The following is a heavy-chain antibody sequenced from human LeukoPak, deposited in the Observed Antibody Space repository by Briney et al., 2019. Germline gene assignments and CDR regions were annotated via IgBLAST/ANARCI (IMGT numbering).Heavy chain of an antibody. Sequence: GGSLRLSCAASGFTFSSYSMNWVRQAPGKGLEWVSSISSSSSYISYADSVKGRFTISRDNAKNSLYLQMNSLRAEDTAVYYCASGGYSSSLVAFDIWGQGTMVTVSS. V-gene: IGHV3-21*01. CDR3: ASGGYSSSLVAFDI. CDR1: GFTFSSYS. CDR2: ISSSSSYI. J-gene: IGHJ3*02. D-gene: IGHD6-13*01.